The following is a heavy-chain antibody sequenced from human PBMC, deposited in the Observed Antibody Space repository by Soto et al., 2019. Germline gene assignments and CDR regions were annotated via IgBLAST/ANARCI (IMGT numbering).Heavy chain of an antibody. J-gene: IGHJ3*02. CDR1: GVTVTSTA. Sequence: GASGKVSCKASGVTVTSTAVQWGRPASGQRLEWIGWIVVGSGNTNYAQKFQERVTITRDMSTSTAYMELSSLRSEDTAIYLWVGVGSDYYYDSSGYYSNSCYIWG. CDR2: IVVGSGNT. CDR3: VGVGSDYYYDSSGYYSNSCYI. D-gene: IGHD3-22*01. V-gene: IGHV1-58*01.